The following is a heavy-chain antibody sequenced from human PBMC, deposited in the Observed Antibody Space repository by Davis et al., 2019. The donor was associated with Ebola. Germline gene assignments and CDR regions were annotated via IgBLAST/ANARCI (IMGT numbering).Heavy chain of an antibody. Sequence: AASVKVSCKASGYTFTSYYMHWVRQAPGQGLEWMGIINPSGGSTSYAQKFQGRVTMTRDTSASTAYMELSSLRSEDTAVYYCARDGGPGGSYFWWFDPWGQGTLVTVSS. CDR3: ARDGGPGGSYFWWFDP. V-gene: IGHV1-46*01. CDR1: GYTFTSYY. CDR2: INPSGGST. J-gene: IGHJ5*02. D-gene: IGHD1-26*01.